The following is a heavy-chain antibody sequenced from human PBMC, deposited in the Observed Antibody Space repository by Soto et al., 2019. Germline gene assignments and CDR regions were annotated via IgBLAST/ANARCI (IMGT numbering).Heavy chain of an antibody. Sequence: HVQLQESGPGLLKSSVTLLLTSTASGGPISSCYGSWIRQPPGKGLERIGYIYYSGRTNYNLSLKNQVTISVDTSKNQLCLKLRSVTAADTAVYYSAGGRYSCGYWGQGTLVTVSS. CDR2: IYYSGRT. D-gene: IGHD3-10*01. V-gene: IGHV4-59*01. CDR1: GGPISSCY. J-gene: IGHJ4*02. CDR3: AGGRYSCGY.